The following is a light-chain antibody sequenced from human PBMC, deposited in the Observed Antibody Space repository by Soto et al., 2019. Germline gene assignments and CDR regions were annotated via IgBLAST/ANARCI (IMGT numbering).Light chain of an antibody. CDR1: QSVSSSY. Sequence: ESALTQSPGTLSLSPGERVTLSCSASQSVSSSYLAWYQQKPGQAPRLLIYGASSRATGIPDRFSGSGSGTDFILTISRLEPEDFAVYYCQQYGTSPLTFGQGTKVDIK. J-gene: IGKJ1*01. V-gene: IGKV3-20*01. CDR2: GAS. CDR3: QQYGTSPLT.